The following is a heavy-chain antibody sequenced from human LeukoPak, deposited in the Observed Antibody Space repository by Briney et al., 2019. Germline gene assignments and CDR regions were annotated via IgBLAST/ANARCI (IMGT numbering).Heavy chain of an antibody. Sequence: PGGSLRLSCAASGFTVSSNYMSWVRQAPGKGLEWVSVIYSGGSTYYADSVKGRFTISRGNSKNTLYLQMDSLRAEDTAVYYCARDPTYYYGSNYYYMDVWGKGTTVTVSS. V-gene: IGHV3-53*01. D-gene: IGHD3-10*01. CDR3: ARDPTYYYGSNYYYMDV. J-gene: IGHJ6*03. CDR2: IYSGGST. CDR1: GFTVSSNY.